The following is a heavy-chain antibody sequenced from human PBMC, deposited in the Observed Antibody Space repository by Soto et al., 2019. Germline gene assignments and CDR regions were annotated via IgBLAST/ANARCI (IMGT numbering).Heavy chain of an antibody. CDR3: ARDTHYDILTGPYFDY. CDR2: IYYSGGT. V-gene: IGHV4-59*12. CDR1: GGSISSYY. Sequence: SETLSLTCTVSGGSISSYYWSWIRQPPGKGLEWIGYIYYSGGTNYNPSLKSRVTISVDTSKNQFSLKLSSVTAADTAVYYCARDTHYDILTGPYFDYWGQGTLVTVSS. J-gene: IGHJ4*02. D-gene: IGHD3-9*01.